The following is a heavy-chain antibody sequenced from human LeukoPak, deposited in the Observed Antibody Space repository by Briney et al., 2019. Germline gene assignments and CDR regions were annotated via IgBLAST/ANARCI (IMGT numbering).Heavy chain of an antibody. J-gene: IGHJ4*02. V-gene: IGHV4-30-2*01. CDR1: GGSISSGGYY. Sequence: SETLSLTCTVSGGSISSGGYYWSWIRQAPGKGLEWIGYIYHSGSTYYNPSLKSRVTISVDRSKNQFSLRLSSVAAADTAVYYFAGGKQWLAHDYWGQGTLVTVSS. CDR2: IYHSGST. CDR3: AGGKQWLAHDY. D-gene: IGHD6-19*01.